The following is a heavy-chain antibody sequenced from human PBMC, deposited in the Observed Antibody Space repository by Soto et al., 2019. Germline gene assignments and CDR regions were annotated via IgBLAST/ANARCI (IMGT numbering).Heavy chain of an antibody. CDR2: INPSGGST. V-gene: IGHV1-46*03. D-gene: IGHD6-6*01. Sequence: ASVKVACKASGYTFTSYYMHWVRQAPGQGLEWMGIINPSGGSTSYAQKFQGRVTMTRDTSTSTVYMELSSLRSEDTAVYYCARAEYSSSSIFFFDYWGQGTLVTVSS. J-gene: IGHJ4*02. CDR3: ARAEYSSSSIFFFDY. CDR1: GYTFTSYY.